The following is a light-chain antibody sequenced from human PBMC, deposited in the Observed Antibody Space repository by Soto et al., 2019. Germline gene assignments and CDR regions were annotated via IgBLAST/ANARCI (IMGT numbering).Light chain of an antibody. CDR2: GAS. Sequence: ETVMTQSPVTLSLSPGERATLSCRASQSVSSNLAWYQQKPGQAPRLLIYGASTRATGIPARFSGSGSGTLFPLTISSLTSEFFAVDYCQQYNNWWTFGQGTKVDIK. CDR1: QSVSSN. J-gene: IGKJ1*01. CDR3: QQYNNWWT. V-gene: IGKV3-15*01.